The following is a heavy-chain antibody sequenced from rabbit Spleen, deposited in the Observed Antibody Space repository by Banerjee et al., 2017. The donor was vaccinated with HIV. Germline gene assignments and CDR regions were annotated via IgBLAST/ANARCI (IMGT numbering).Heavy chain of an antibody. J-gene: IGHJ2*01. D-gene: IGHD1-1*01. Sequence: EESGGDLVKPEGSLTLTCTASGFSFSSNWICWVRQAPGKGLEWIACIDTNDGDTDYANWPKGRFTISKTSSTTVTLQMTSLTTADTATYFCARNYVNAFDPWGPGTLVTVS. V-gene: IGHV1S45*01. CDR2: IDTNDGDT. CDR1: GFSFSSNW. CDR3: ARNYVNAFDP.